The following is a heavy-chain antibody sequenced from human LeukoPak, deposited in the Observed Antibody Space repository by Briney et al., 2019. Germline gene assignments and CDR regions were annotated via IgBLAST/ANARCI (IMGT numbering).Heavy chain of an antibody. D-gene: IGHD1-1*01. CDR1: GGSISSSSYY. CDR2: IYYSGST. CDR3: AREKPPYNWNDVRFDP. V-gene: IGHV4-39*07. J-gene: IGHJ5*02. Sequence: PSETLSLTCTVSGGSISSSSYYWGWIRQPPGKGLEWIGSIYYSGSTYYNPSLKSRVTISVDTSKNQFSLKLSSVTAADTAVYYCAREKPPYNWNDVRFDPWGQGTLVTVSS.